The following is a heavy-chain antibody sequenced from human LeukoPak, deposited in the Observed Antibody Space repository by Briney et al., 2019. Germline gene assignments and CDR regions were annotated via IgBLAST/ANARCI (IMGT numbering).Heavy chain of an antibody. J-gene: IGHJ4*02. D-gene: IGHD6-19*01. CDR1: GFTVSSNY. CDR3: ARAAEQWLLTFDY. Sequence: AGGSLRLSCAASGFTVSSNYMSWVRQAPGKGLEGVSVIYSGGSTYYADSAKGRFTISRDNSKHTLYLQMNSLRAEDTAVYYCARAAEQWLLTFDYWGQGTLVTVSS. CDR2: IYSGGST. V-gene: IGHV3-53*01.